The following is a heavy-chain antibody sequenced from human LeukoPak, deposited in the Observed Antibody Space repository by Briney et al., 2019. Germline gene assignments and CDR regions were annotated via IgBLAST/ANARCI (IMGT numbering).Heavy chain of an antibody. J-gene: IGHJ4*02. Sequence: GSLRLSCAASGFTFSSYSMNWVRQAPGKGPEWVSFISSSSSYIYYADSVKGRFTISRDNAKDSLYLQMNSLRAEDTAVYYCALGESTRPFDYWGQGTLVTVSS. CDR1: GFTFSSYS. CDR2: ISSSSSYI. CDR3: ALGESTRPFDY. V-gene: IGHV3-21*01. D-gene: IGHD3-10*01.